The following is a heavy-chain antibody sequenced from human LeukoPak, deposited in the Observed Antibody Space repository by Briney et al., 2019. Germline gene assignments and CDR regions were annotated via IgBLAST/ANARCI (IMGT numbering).Heavy chain of an antibody. V-gene: IGHV3-33*06. CDR1: GFTFSSYG. D-gene: IGHD1-26*01. CDR2: IWYDGSNK. Sequence: GGSLRLSCAASGFTFSSYGMHWVRQAPGKGLEWVAVIWYDGSNKYYADSVKGRFTISRDNSKNTLYLQMNSLRAEDTAVYYCAKRYSGSSGLYNFDYWGQGTLVTVSS. J-gene: IGHJ4*02. CDR3: AKRYSGSSGLYNFDY.